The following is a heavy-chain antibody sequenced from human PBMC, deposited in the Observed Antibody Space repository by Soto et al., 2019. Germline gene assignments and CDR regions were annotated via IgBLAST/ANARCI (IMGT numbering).Heavy chain of an antibody. CDR1: RFTFGSYA. CDR3: AKAGSSGSLSYYYYGMDV. J-gene: IGHJ6*02. Sequence: PGGSLRLSCATSRFTFGSYAMNWVRQAPGKGLEWVSLITASGGSTYYAESVKGRFTISRDNSKNTLYLQMNSLRAEDTALYYFAKAGSSGSLSYYYYGMDVWGQGTTVTVSS. V-gene: IGHV3-23*01. CDR2: ITASGGST. D-gene: IGHD6-19*01.